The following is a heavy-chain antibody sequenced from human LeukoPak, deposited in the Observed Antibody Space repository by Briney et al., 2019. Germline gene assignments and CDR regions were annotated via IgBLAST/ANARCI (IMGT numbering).Heavy chain of an antibody. J-gene: IGHJ4*02. D-gene: IGHD1-20*01. CDR3: ARHPRGISRTTGRGY. Sequence: SETLSLTCTVSGGSISSYYWSWIRQPPGKGLEWIGNIYYSGSTYYNPSLKSRVTISVDTSRNQFSLKVSSVTAADTAVNYCARHPRGISRTTGRGYWGQGTLVTVSS. CDR1: GGSISSYY. CDR2: IYYSGST. V-gene: IGHV4-39*01.